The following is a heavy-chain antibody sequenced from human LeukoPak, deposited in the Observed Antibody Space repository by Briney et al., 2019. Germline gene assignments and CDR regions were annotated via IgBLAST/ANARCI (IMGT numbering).Heavy chain of an antibody. D-gene: IGHD5-12*01. CDR3: AKEYSGYDFDY. V-gene: IGHV3-33*06. CDR2: IWYDGSNK. Sequence: GGSLRLSCAASGFTFSSYGMHWVRQAPGKGLEWGAVIWYDGSNKYYADSVKGRFTISRDNSKNTLYLQMDSLRAEDTALYYCAKEYSGYDFDYWGQGTLVTVSS. J-gene: IGHJ4*02. CDR1: GFTFSSYG.